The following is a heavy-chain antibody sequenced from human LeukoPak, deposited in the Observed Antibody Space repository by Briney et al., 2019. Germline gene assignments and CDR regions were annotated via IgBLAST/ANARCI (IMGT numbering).Heavy chain of an antibody. CDR2: IYYSGST. V-gene: IGHV4-59*01. D-gene: IGHD1-26*01. CDR3: ASWSKYSGSRNAFDI. Sequence: SETLSLTCAVSGGSFSSYYWSWIRQPPGKGLEWIGYIYYSGSTNYNPSLKSRVTISVDTSKNQFSLKLSSVTAADTAVYYCASWSKYSGSRNAFDIWGQGTMVTVSS. J-gene: IGHJ3*02. CDR1: GGSFSSYY.